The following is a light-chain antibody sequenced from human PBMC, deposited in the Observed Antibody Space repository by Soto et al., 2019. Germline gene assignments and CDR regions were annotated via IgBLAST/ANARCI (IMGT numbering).Light chain of an antibody. J-gene: IGLJ2*01. CDR3: KSYDTGRTGHVL. Sequence: QSVLTQPPSVSGAPGQRVTISCSGNSSNIGAGFDVHWYQQLPGAAPKLLIYASTNRPSGVPARFSGSKSDTSASLAITGLQIDDEADYYCKSYDTGRTGHVLFGGGTKLTVL. V-gene: IGLV1-40*01. CDR2: AST. CDR1: SSNIGAGFD.